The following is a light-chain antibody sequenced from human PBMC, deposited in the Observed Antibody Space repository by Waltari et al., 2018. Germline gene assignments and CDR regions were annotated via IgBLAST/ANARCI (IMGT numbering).Light chain of an antibody. J-gene: IGKJ2*01. V-gene: IGKV1-5*03. CDR2: KAS. CDR1: QSISSW. CDR3: QHYSSAPYT. Sequence: DIQMTQSPSTLSASVGDRVTITSRARQSISSWLAWYQVRPGKAPKLLIQKASYLQSGVPSRFSGSESGTTEFTLSISSLQPDDFATYYCQHYSSAPYTFGQGTKLEIK.